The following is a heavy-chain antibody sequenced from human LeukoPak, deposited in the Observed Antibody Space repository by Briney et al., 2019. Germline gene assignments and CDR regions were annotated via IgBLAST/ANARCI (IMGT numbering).Heavy chain of an antibody. CDR2: ITYDGSNK. V-gene: IGHV3-30*03. Sequence: GGSLRLSCAASGFTFRIYNMHWVRQAPGKGLEWVAVITYDGSNKYYSDSVRGRFTISRDNSKNTLYLQMNSLRAEDTAVCYCASNSGYEEGYWGQGTLATVSS. J-gene: IGHJ4*02. CDR3: ASNSGYEEGY. CDR1: GFTFRIYN. D-gene: IGHD5-12*01.